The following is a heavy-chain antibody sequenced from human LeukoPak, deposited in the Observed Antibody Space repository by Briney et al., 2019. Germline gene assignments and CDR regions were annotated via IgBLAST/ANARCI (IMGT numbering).Heavy chain of an antibody. D-gene: IGHD3-22*01. CDR3: AKGGHSVIVVKIDY. V-gene: IGHV3-23*01. CDR1: GFTFSSYA. J-gene: IGHJ4*02. CDR2: ISGSGGST. Sequence: QPGGSLRLSCAASGFTFSSYAMSWVRQAPGMGLEWVSAISGSGGSTYYADSVKGRFTISRDNSKNTLYLQMNSLRAEDTAVYYCAKGGHSVIVVKIDYWGQGTLVTVSS.